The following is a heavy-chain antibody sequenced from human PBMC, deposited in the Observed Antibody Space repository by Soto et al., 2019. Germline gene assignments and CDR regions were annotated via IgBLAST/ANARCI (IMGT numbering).Heavy chain of an antibody. CDR1: VYSFAGYW. D-gene: IGHD3-22*01. J-gene: IGHJ4*02. CDR2: IDPSDSQT. CDR3: ARQIYDSDTGPNFQYYFDS. V-gene: IGHV5-10-1*01. Sequence: GESLKISCKGSVYSFAGYWITWVRQKPGKGLEWLGRIDPSDSQTYYSPSFRGHVTISVTKSITTVFLQWSSLRASDTAMYYCARQIYDSDTGPNFQYYFDSWGQGTPVTVSS.